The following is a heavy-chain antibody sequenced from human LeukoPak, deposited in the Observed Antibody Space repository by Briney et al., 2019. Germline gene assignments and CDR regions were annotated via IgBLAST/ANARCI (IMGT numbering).Heavy chain of an antibody. CDR1: GYTFTSYY. Sequence: ASVNVSCMASGYTFTSYYMHWVRQAPGQGLEWMGIINASGGSTRYAQKFEGRVTMTRDTSTSTVYMELSSRRSEDTAVYYCARADIVVVVAATPFDDWGQGTLVTVSS. CDR2: INASGGST. CDR3: ARADIVVVVAATPFDD. J-gene: IGHJ4*02. D-gene: IGHD2-15*01. V-gene: IGHV1-46*01.